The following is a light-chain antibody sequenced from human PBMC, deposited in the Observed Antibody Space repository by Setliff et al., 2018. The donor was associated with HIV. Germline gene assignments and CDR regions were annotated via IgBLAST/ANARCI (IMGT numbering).Light chain of an antibody. V-gene: IGLV2-23*02. CDR3: CSYAGSRIFYV. CDR2: EVT. Sequence: QSVLTQPASVSGSPGQSITISCTGTSSDVGNYNYVSWYQQHPGKAPKLMIYEVTYRPAGVSNRFSGSKSGNTASLTISGLQAEDEADYYCCSYAGSRIFYVVGTGTKVTVL. CDR1: SSDVGNYNY. J-gene: IGLJ1*01.